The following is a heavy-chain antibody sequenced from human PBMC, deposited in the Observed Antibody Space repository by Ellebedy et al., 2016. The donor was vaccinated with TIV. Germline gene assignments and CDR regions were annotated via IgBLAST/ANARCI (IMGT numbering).Heavy chain of an antibody. D-gene: IGHD4-17*01. J-gene: IGHJ3*02. CDR2: IKQDGREK. CDR1: GFSFRSYW. Sequence: GGSLRLSCAASGFSFRSYWMSWVRQAPGKGLEWVANIKQDGREKYHVDSVRGRFTISRDNARNALYLQMNSLRVEDTAVYYCATDGSYGDYLSPTHAFVIWGQGTMVTVSS. CDR3: ATDGSYGDYLSPTHAFVI. V-gene: IGHV3-7*01.